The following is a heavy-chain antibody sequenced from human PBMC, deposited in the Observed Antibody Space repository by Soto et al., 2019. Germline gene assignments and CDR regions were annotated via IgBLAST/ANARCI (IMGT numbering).Heavy chain of an antibody. CDR2: VYYSGST. V-gene: IGHV4-59*01. CDR3: ARDTVTTSDDAFDI. J-gene: IGHJ3*02. Sequence: WTWIRQPPGKRLEWIGYVYYSGSTTYNPSLKSRVTISVDMSKNQFSLKLSSVTAADTAVYYCARDTVTTSDDAFDIWGQGTMVTVSS. D-gene: IGHD4-17*01.